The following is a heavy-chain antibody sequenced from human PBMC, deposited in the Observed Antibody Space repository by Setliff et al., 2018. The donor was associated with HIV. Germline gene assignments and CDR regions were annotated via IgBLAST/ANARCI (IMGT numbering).Heavy chain of an antibody. CDR3: ARDQSDWFY. V-gene: IGHV4-59*01. J-gene: IGHJ4*02. D-gene: IGHD3-3*01. CDR1: GVSISNYY. CDR2: MYYSGNT. Sequence: SETLSLTCTVSGVSISNYYWSWIRQPPGKGLEWIGYMYYSGNTNYNPSLKSRVTTSVDTSKSQFSLKLNSVTAADTAVYYCARDQSDWFYWGQGTLVTVSS.